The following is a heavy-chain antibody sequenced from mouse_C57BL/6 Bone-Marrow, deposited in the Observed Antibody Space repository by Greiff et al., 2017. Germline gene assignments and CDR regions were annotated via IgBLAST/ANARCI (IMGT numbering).Heavy chain of an antibody. J-gene: IGHJ2*01. CDR2: IDPSDSYT. V-gene: IGHV1-50*01. CDR3: ARGGDYDDGYYFDY. Sequence: VQLQQSGAELVKPGASVKLSCKASGYTFTSYWMQWVKQRPGQGLEWIGEIDPSDSYTNYNQKFKGQATLTVDTSSSTAYMQLSSLTSEDSAVYYCARGGDYDDGYYFDYWGQGTTLTVSS. D-gene: IGHD2-4*01. CDR1: GYTFTSYW.